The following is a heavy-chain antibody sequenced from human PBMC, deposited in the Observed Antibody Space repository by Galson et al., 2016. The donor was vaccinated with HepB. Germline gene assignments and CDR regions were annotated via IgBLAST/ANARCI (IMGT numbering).Heavy chain of an antibody. Sequence: SVKVSCKASGYTFSRYAMHWVRQAPGQRLEWMGWINAGNGNTKYSQKFPGRVTITRDTSASTAFMELSSLRSEDTAVYYCASAGFCSGVSCYSEGGFDYWGQGTLVTVSS. V-gene: IGHV1-3*01. CDR3: ASAGFCSGVSCYSEGGFDY. D-gene: IGHD2-15*01. CDR1: GYTFSRYA. CDR2: INAGNGNT. J-gene: IGHJ4*02.